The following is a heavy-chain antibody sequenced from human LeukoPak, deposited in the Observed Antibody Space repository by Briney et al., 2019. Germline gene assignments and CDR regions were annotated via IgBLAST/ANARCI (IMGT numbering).Heavy chain of an antibody. D-gene: IGHD2-2*01. Sequence: GGSLRLSCAASGLTFTSYWMTWVRQAPGKGLEWVANIKQDGSEKYYVDSVKGRFTISRDNAKNSLYLQMNSLRAEDTAVYYCARASTIDYWGQGTLVTVSS. J-gene: IGHJ4*02. V-gene: IGHV3-7*01. CDR2: IKQDGSEK. CDR3: ARASTIDY. CDR1: GLTFTSYW.